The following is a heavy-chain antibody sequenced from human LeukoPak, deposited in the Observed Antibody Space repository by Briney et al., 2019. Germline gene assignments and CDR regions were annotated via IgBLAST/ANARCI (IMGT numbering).Heavy chain of an antibody. CDR3: ARAPRASHYYNGLDV. Sequence: PGGSLRLSCAASGLTFSSHGMHWVRQAPGKGLEWVAVIWFDGSNKYYADSVKGRFTISRDNSKDTLSLQMNSLRAEDTAVYYCARAPRASHYYNGLDVWGQGTTVTVSS. CDR2: IWFDGSNK. CDR1: GLTFSSHG. V-gene: IGHV3-33*01. J-gene: IGHJ6*02.